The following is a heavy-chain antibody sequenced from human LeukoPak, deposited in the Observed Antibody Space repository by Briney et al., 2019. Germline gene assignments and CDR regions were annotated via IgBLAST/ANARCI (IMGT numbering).Heavy chain of an antibody. V-gene: IGHV3-23*01. Sequence: PGGSLRLSCAASGFTFSSYGMHWVRQAPGKGLEWVSAISGSGGSTYYADSVKGRFTISRDNSKNTLYLQMNSLRAEDTAVYYCAKSGSRQDGSSGYYPDWFDPWGQGTLVTVSS. CDR3: AKSGSRQDGSSGYYPDWFDP. J-gene: IGHJ5*02. CDR1: GFTFSSYG. D-gene: IGHD3-22*01. CDR2: ISGSGGST.